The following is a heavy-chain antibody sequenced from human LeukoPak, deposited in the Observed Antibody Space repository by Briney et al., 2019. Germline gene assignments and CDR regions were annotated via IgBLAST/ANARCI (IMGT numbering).Heavy chain of an antibody. Sequence: ASVKVSCKASGYSFTSYGISWLRQAPGQGLEWMGWISGYNGNTNSAQKFQGRVTLTRDMSTSTDYLELSSLRSEDTAVYYCARDNSVRDEAWWFNPWGQGTLVTVSS. CDR2: ISGYNGNT. V-gene: IGHV1-18*01. CDR3: ARDNSVRDEAWWFNP. J-gene: IGHJ5*02. CDR1: GYSFTSYG. D-gene: IGHD5-24*01.